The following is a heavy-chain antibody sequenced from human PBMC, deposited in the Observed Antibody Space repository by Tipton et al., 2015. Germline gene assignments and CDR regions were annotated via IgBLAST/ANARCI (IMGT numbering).Heavy chain of an antibody. Sequence: TLSLTCSVSGDSISSSNWWSWVRQPPGKGLEWIGEIHHGGSTNYNPSLKSRVTMSVDTSKNQYSLKLNSVTAADTAVYYCAQGPYSGRNLGLIYFDYWGQGTLVTVSS. CDR2: IHHGGST. D-gene: IGHD1-26*01. V-gene: IGHV4-4*02. J-gene: IGHJ4*02. CDR3: AQGPYSGRNLGLIYFDY. CDR1: GDSISSSNW.